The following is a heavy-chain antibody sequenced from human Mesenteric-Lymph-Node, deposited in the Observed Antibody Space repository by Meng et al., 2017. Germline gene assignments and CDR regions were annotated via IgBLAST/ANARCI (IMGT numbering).Heavy chain of an antibody. CDR3: ARTWVIAAIDY. CDR2: INHSGST. V-gene: IGHV4-34*01. Sequence: WGAGLLEPSAPLSLACAVYGGSFSGYYWSLIRQPPGKGLELIGEINHSGSTNYNPSLKSRVTISVDTSKNQFSLKLSSVTAADTAVYYCARTWVIAAIDYWGQGTLVTVSS. J-gene: IGHJ4*02. CDR1: GGSFSGYY. D-gene: IGHD6-13*01.